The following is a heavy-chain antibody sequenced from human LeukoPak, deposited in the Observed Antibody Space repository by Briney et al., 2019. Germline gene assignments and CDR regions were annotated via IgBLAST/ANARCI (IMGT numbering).Heavy chain of an antibody. CDR1: GGSISSGAYY. J-gene: IGHJ4*02. CDR3: ARLYSGSYIY. D-gene: IGHD1-26*01. V-gene: IGHV4-61*10. CDR2: INHSGST. Sequence: SETLSLTCTVSGGSISSGAYYWSWIRQPAGKGLEWIGEINHSGSTNYNPSLKSRVTISVDTSKNQYSLKLSSVTAADTAVYYCARLYSGSYIYWGQGTLVTVSS.